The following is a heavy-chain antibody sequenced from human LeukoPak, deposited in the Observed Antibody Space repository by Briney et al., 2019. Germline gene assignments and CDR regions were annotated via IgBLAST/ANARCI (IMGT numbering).Heavy chain of an antibody. CDR3: ARDSAWGGDIVVVVAAAFDY. CDR2: ISYDGSNK. D-gene: IGHD2-15*01. CDR1: GFTFSSYA. V-gene: IGHV3-30*04. Sequence: GGSLRLSCAASGFTFSSYAMHWVRQAPGKGLEWVAVISYDGSNKYYADSVEGRFTISRDNSKNTLYLQMNSLRAEDTAVYYCARDSAWGGDIVVVVAAAFDYWGQGTLVTVSS. J-gene: IGHJ4*02.